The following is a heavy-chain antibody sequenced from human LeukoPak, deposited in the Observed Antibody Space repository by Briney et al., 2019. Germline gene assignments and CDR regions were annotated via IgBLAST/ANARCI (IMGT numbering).Heavy chain of an antibody. CDR2: INHSGST. Sequence: SETLSLTCTVSGGSISGYYWSWIRQPPGKGLEWIGEINHSGSTNYNPSLKSRVTISVDTSKNQFSLKLSSVTAADTAVYYCARGHREIGGYGGGWFDPWGQGTLVTVSS. CDR3: ARGHREIGGYGGGWFDP. D-gene: IGHD5-12*01. CDR1: GGSISGYY. V-gene: IGHV4-34*01. J-gene: IGHJ5*02.